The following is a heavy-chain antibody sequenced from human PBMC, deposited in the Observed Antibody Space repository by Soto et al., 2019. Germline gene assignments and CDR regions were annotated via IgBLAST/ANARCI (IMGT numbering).Heavy chain of an antibody. CDR1: GFIFSGSA. CDR3: ARGQGAAIGDYYYHGMDV. CDR2: IRSRANNFAT. J-gene: IGHJ6*02. V-gene: IGHV3-73*01. Sequence: VGSLRLSCAASGFIFSGSAIHWVRQASGKGLEWVGRIRSRANNFATSSAASVKGRFTFSRDDSKNTAYLQMNTLKPEDTAVYYCARGQGAAIGDYYYHGMDVWGQGTTVTVSS. D-gene: IGHD2-2*02.